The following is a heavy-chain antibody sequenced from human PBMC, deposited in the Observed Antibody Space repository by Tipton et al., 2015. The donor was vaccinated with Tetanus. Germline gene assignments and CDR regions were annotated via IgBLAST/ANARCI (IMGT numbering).Heavy chain of an antibody. CDR1: GFTFSSYS. D-gene: IGHD3-3*01. J-gene: IGHJ6*02. CDR3: ARDGDVRFLEWAYPSYYYGMDV. Sequence: SLRLSCAASGFTFSSYSMNWVRQAPGKGLEWVSYISSSSSTMYYADSVKGRFTISRDNAKNSLYLQMNSLRDEDTAVYYCARDGDVRFLEWAYPSYYYGMDVWGQGTTVTVSS. CDR2: ISSSSSTM. V-gene: IGHV3-48*02.